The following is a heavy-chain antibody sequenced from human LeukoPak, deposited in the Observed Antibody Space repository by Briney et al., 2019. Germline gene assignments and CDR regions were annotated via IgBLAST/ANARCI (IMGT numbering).Heavy chain of an antibody. CDR1: GFTFGDYA. CDR2: IRSKAYGGTT. V-gene: IGHV3-49*03. J-gene: IGHJ3*02. Sequence: GGSLRLSCTASGFTFGDYAMSWFRQAPGKGLEWVGFIRSKAYGGTTEYAASVEGRFTISRDDSKSIAYLQMNSLKTEDTAVYYCTRRQKTGALDIWGQGTMVTVSS. CDR3: TRRQKTGALDI.